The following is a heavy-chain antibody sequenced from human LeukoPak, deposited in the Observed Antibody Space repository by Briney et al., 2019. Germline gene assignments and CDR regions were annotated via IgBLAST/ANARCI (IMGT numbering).Heavy chain of an antibody. CDR2: INHSGST. CDR3: AKIGYCSTTTCYSTVFDS. CDR1: GGSFSGYY. J-gene: IGHJ4*02. V-gene: IGHV4-34*01. Sequence: SETLSLTCAVYGGSFSGYYWSWIRQPPGKGLEWIGEINHSGSTYYSPSLKSRVTISVDTSKNQFSLKLNFVTAADTAVYYCAKIGYCSTTTCYSTVFDSWGQGTLVTVSS. D-gene: IGHD2-2*01.